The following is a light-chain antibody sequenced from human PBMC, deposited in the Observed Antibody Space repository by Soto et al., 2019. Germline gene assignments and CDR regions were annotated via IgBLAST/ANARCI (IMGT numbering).Light chain of an antibody. CDR3: QQAYSTPWT. Sequence: DIRMTQSPSSLSASGGDRVTITGRASLSINRYLNWFQQKPGKAPKLLICGASSLQSGVPPRFSGSASGTDFTLTISSLQPEDFTTYYCQQAYSTPWTFGQGTKVELK. CDR1: LSINRY. CDR2: GAS. V-gene: IGKV1-39*01. J-gene: IGKJ1*01.